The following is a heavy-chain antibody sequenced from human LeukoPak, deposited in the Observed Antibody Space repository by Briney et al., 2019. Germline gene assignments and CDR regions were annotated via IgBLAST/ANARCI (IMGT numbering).Heavy chain of an antibody. CDR1: GFTFSSSG. CDR2: ISGGGDST. Sequence: PGGSLRLSCAASGFTFSSSGMSWVRQTPGKGLELVSAISGGGDSTYYADSVKGRFTISRDNYKNTLYLQMNSLRPEDTAVYYCAKLWNEVGATIYWGQGTLVSVSS. CDR3: AKLWNEVGATIY. D-gene: IGHD1-26*01. J-gene: IGHJ4*02. V-gene: IGHV3-23*01.